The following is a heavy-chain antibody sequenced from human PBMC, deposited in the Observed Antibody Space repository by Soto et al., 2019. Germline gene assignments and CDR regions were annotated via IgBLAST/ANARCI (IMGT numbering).Heavy chain of an antibody. CDR3: ARDRESSGWYRSGATNDAFDI. V-gene: IGHV1-46*01. Sequence: ASVKVSCKASGYTFTSYYMHWVRQAPGQGLEWMGIINPSGGSTSYAQKFQGRVTMSRDTSTSTVYMELSSLRSEDTAVYYCARDRESSGWYRSGATNDAFDIWGQGTIVTVSS. CDR2: INPSGGST. D-gene: IGHD6-19*01. J-gene: IGHJ3*02. CDR1: GYTFTSYY.